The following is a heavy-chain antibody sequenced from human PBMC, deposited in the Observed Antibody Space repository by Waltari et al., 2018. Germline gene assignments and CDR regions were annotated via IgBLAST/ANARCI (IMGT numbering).Heavy chain of an antibody. Sequence: QVQLQQWGAGLLKPSETLSLTCAVYGGSFSGYYWSWIRQPPGKGLEWIGEINHSGSTNYNPSLKSRVTISVDTSKNQFSLKLSSVTAADTAVYYCARDGVGEPRLEYGDYRAFDIWGQGTMVTVSS. CDR1: GGSFSGYY. D-gene: IGHD4-17*01. J-gene: IGHJ3*02. V-gene: IGHV4-34*01. CDR2: INHSGST. CDR3: ARDGVGEPRLEYGDYRAFDI.